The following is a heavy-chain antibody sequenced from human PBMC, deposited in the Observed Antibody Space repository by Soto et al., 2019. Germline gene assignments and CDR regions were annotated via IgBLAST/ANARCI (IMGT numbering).Heavy chain of an antibody. CDR3: ARDNKPGNYYYYGMDV. J-gene: IGHJ6*02. Sequence: QVQLVQSGAEVKKPGASVKVSCKASGYTFTSYGISWVRQAPGQGLEWMGWISAYNGNTNYAQKLQGRVTMTTDTSTSTAYMELSSLRSEDTAVYYCARDNKPGNYYYYGMDVWGQGTTVTVSS. V-gene: IGHV1-18*04. CDR1: GYTFTSYG. CDR2: ISAYNGNT.